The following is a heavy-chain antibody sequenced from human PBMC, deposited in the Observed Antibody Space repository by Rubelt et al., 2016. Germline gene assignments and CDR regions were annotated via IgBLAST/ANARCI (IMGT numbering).Heavy chain of an antibody. CDR1: GYRFTGPY. CDR2: ITPNSGGT. CDR3: ARGVNGWV. D-gene: IGHD3-9*01. V-gene: IGHV1-2*06. J-gene: IGHJ4*02. Sequence: QVQLVQSGAEVKKPGASVKVSCKAPGYRFTGPYMHWVRQAPGQGLEWMGRITPNSGGTNYAQMFQGMVTMTGETSLSTAYMELSRLTSDDTAIYYCARGVNGWVWGQGTLVTVSS.